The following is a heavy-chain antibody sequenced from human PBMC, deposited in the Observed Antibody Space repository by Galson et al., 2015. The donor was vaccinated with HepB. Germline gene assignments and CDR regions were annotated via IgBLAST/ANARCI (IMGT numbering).Heavy chain of an antibody. CDR3: ARAWRNQLLSDS. D-gene: IGHD2-2*01. V-gene: IGHV3-30*03. CDR1: GFTFSSYP. J-gene: IGHJ5*01. Sequence: SLRLSCAASGFTFSSYPMSWVRQAPGKGLQWVAVTSYDGSTAFYAESVKGRFTISRDNSRNTLYLQMHSLTSDDTAIYFCARAWRNQLLSDSWGQGTLVTVS. CDR2: TSYDGSTA.